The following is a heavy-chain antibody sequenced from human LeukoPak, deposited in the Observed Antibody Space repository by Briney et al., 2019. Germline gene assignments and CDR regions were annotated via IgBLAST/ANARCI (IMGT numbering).Heavy chain of an antibody. CDR1: GYTFTSYY. Sequence: ASVKVSCKASGYTFTSYYMHWVRQAPGQGLEWMGIINPSGGSTSYAQKFQGRVTITRNTSISTAYMELSSLRSEDTAVYYCARGDFWSGYYSAPDYWGQGTLVTVSS. V-gene: IGHV1-46*01. D-gene: IGHD3-3*01. CDR3: ARGDFWSGYYSAPDY. J-gene: IGHJ4*02. CDR2: INPSGGST.